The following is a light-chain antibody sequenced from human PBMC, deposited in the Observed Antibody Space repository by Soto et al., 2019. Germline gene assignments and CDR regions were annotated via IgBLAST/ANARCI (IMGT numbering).Light chain of an antibody. J-gene: IGLJ2*01. CDR3: CSYAGSSTFVV. Sequence: QSVLTQPRSVSGSPGQSVTISCTGTSSDVGGYNYVSWYQQHPGKAPKLMIYGVTKRPSGVPDRFSGSKSGNTASLTISGLQAEDEADYFCCSYAGSSTFVVFGGGTKVTVL. V-gene: IGLV2-11*01. CDR1: SSDVGGYNY. CDR2: GVT.